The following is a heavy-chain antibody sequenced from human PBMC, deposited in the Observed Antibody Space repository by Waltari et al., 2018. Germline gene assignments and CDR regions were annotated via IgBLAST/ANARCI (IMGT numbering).Heavy chain of an antibody. CDR1: GGTFGSDT. V-gene: IGHV1-69*02. J-gene: IGHJ4*02. Sequence: QVQLVQSGAEVKKPGSSVKVSCKASGGTFGSDTISWVRQAPGQGLEWMGRIIPILGIANYAQKFQGRVTITADKSTSTAYMELSSLRSEDTAVYYCAILEFDYWGQGTLVTVSS. CDR2: IIPILGIA. CDR3: AILEFDY.